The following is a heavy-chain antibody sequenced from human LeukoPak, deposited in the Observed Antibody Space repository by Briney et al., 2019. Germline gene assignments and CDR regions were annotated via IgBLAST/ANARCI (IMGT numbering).Heavy chain of an antibody. Sequence: GGSLRLSCAASGFTFSSYGMHWVRRAPGKGLEWVAFIRYDGSNKYYADSVKGRFTISRDNSKNTLYLQMNSLRAEDTAVYYCAKDSAIYCSSTSCDVFDYWGQGTLVTVSS. J-gene: IGHJ4*02. CDR3: AKDSAIYCSSTSCDVFDY. CDR1: GFTFSSYG. V-gene: IGHV3-30*02. CDR2: IRYDGSNK. D-gene: IGHD2-2*01.